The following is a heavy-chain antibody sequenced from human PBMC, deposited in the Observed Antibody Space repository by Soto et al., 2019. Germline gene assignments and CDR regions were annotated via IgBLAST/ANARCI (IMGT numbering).Heavy chain of an antibody. Sequence: QAQLVQSGAEVKKPGSSVKVSCKASGGTFSTYIISWVRQAPGQGLEWMGRIIPILGIANYAQNFQGRVKITADKSTSTVYMELSSLRSEDTAVYYCAREDYDGSGSYYNNDAFAIWGQGTMVTVSS. V-gene: IGHV1-69*08. D-gene: IGHD3-10*01. CDR1: GGTFSTYI. J-gene: IGHJ3*02. CDR2: IIPILGIA. CDR3: AREDYDGSGSYYNNDAFAI.